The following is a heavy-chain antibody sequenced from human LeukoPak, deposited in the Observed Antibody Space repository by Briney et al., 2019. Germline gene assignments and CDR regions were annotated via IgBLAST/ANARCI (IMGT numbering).Heavy chain of an antibody. CDR1: GFTFSSYA. CDR3: ARDTTTVTTFLDWPRESHFDY. V-gene: IGHV3-30-3*01. Sequence: GRSLRLSCAASGFTFSSYAMHWVRQAPGKGLGWVAVISYDGSNKYYADSVKGRFTISRDNSKNTLYLQMNSLRAEDTAVYYCARDTTTVTTFLDWPRESHFDYWGQGTLVTVSS. CDR2: ISYDGSNK. D-gene: IGHD4-11*01. J-gene: IGHJ4*02.